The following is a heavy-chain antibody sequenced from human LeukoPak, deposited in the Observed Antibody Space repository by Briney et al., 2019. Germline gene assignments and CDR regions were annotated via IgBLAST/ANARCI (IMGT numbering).Heavy chain of an antibody. Sequence: GGSLRLSCAASGFTFSSYWMTWVRQAPGKGLEWVANIKHNGDELNYVDSVEDRFTIPRDNAKNSLYLHMTSLRAEDTAVYYCARELRTFDSWGQGTLVTVSS. V-gene: IGHV3-7*01. CDR2: IKHNGDEL. J-gene: IGHJ4*02. CDR3: ARELRTFDS. CDR1: GFTFSSYW. D-gene: IGHD3-16*01.